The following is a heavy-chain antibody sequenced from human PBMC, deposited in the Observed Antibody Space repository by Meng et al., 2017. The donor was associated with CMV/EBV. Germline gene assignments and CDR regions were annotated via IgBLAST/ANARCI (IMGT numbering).Heavy chain of an antibody. CDR3: ATGSDFSKEGDYFDY. J-gene: IGHJ4*02. D-gene: IGHD4-11*01. CDR2: ISSSSGYI. Sequence: GGSLRLSCAASGFTFSSYSMNWVRQAPGKGLEWVSSISSSSGYIYYADSVKGRFTISRDNAKNSLYLQMNSLRVEDTAVYYCATGSDFSKEGDYFDYWGQGTLVTVSS. CDR1: GFTFSSYS. V-gene: IGHV3-21*01.